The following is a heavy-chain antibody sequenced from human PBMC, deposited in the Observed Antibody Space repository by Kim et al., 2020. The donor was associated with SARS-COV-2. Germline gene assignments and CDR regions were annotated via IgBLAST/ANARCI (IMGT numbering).Heavy chain of an antibody. CDR1: GGSISSYY. Sequence: SETLSLTCTVSGGSISSYYWSWIRQPPGKGLEWIGYIYYSGSTNYNPSLKSRVTISVDTSKNQFSLKLSSVTAADTAVYYCARIYDILTGYLFVYWGQGT. D-gene: IGHD3-9*01. J-gene: IGHJ4*02. V-gene: IGHV4-59*01. CDR2: IYYSGST. CDR3: ARIYDILTGYLFVY.